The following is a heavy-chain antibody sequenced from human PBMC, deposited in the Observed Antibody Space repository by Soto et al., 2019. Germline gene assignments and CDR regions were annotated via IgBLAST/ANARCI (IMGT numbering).Heavy chain of an antibody. D-gene: IGHD6-13*01. CDR3: AGGSGSWFFAY. J-gene: IGHJ4*02. CDR1: GGTFNNYA. Sequence: QVQLVQSGAEVKKPGSSVRVSCKASGGTFNNYAFNWVRQAPGQGLEWMGGLIPIFTTPHYAQKFQGRVTLAADEAPSTFYRSLSNLRAEDPAIYFRAGGSGSWFFAYWGQGTLVTVAS. CDR2: LIPIFTTP. V-gene: IGHV1-69*12.